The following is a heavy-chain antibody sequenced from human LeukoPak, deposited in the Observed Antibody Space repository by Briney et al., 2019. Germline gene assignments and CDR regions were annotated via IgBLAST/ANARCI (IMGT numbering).Heavy chain of an antibody. V-gene: IGHV1-69*04. D-gene: IGHD4-23*01. CDR3: ARDYGMTTVVTPGDGHDALDI. Sequence: GASVKVSCKASGGTFSSYAISWVRQAPGQGLEWMGRIIPILGIANYAQKFQGRVTITADKSTSTAYMELSSLRSEDTAVYYCARDYGMTTVVTPGDGHDALDIWGQGTMVTVSS. CDR2: IIPILGIA. J-gene: IGHJ3*02. CDR1: GGTFSSYA.